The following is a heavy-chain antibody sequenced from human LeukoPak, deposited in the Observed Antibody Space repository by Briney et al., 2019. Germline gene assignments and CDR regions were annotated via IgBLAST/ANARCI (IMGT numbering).Heavy chain of an antibody. J-gene: IGHJ6*02. CDR3: ARHVPDDIHGMDV. CDR2: INPNSGGT. CDR1: GYTFTGYY. D-gene: IGHD3-9*01. Sequence: ASVKVSCKASGYTFTGYYMHWVRQAPGQGLEWMGWINPNSGGTNYAQKFQGRVTMTRDTSISTAYMELCRLRSDDTAVYYCARHVPDDIHGMDVWGQGTTVTVSS. V-gene: IGHV1-2*02.